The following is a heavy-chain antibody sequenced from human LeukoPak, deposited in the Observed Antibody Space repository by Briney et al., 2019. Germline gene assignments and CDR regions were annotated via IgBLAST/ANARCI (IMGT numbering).Heavy chain of an antibody. D-gene: IGHD1-26*01. CDR1: GFIFSSYA. V-gene: IGHV3-23*01. J-gene: IGHJ4*02. Sequence: GGSLRLSCAASGFIFSSYAMSWVRQAPGQGLEWVSAISGSGGSTYYADSVKGRFTISRDNSKNTLYLQMNSLRAEDTAVYYCAPSGSYYFDYWGQGTLVTVSS. CDR2: ISGSGGST. CDR3: APSGSYYFDY.